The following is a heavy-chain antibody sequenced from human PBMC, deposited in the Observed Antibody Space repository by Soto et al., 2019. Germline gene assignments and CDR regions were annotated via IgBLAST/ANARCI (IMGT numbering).Heavy chain of an antibody. CDR1: GGSISSYY. Sequence: LALTCTVSGGSISSYYWSWIRQPPGKGLEWIGYIYYSGSTNYNPSLKSRVTISVDTSKNQFSLKLSSVTAADTAVYYCARAAYCGGDCYLSTNFDYWGQGTLVTVS. CDR3: ARAAYCGGDCYLSTNFDY. V-gene: IGHV4-59*01. J-gene: IGHJ4*02. CDR2: IYYSGST. D-gene: IGHD2-21*02.